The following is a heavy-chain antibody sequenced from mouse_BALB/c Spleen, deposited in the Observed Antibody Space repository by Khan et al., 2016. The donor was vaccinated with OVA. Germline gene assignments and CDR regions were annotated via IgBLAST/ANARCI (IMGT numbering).Heavy chain of an antibody. J-gene: IGHJ3*01. CDR1: GYSITSGYY. D-gene: IGHD3-3*01. CDR2: ISYGGTF. V-gene: IGHV3-6*02. Sequence: EVKLEESGPGLVKPSQSLSLTCSVTGYSITSGYYWNWIRQFPGNKLEWMGYISYGGTFNSNPSLKNRISITRDTSKNQFFLKLNSVTTEDTATYYCARAGRWFDYWGQRTLVTVSA. CDR3: ARAGRWFDY.